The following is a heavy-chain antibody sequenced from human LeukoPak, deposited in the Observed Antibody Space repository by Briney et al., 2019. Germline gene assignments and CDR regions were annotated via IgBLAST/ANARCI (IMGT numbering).Heavy chain of an antibody. D-gene: IGHD2-21*01. J-gene: IGHJ4*02. CDR2: ISNDGGNK. CDR1: GFTFTTYG. Sequence: GGSLRLSCAASGFTFTTYGMHWVRQAPGKGLEWVAAISNDGGNKYYADSVKGRFTISRDNSKNTLYLQMNSLRAEDRAVYYCTKDGYLGHYFDYWGQGTLVTVSS. CDR3: TKDGYLGHYFDY. V-gene: IGHV3-30*18.